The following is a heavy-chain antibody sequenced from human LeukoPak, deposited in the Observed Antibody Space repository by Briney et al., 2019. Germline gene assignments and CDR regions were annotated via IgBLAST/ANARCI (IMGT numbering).Heavy chain of an antibody. Sequence: GGSLRLSCTASGFTFRSYWMHWDRPAPGKGLVGVSRINSDGGSTTYADSVKGRFTISRDNAKNTLYLQMNSLRAEDTAVYYCARRIQGMAPYYFDYWGQGTLVTVSS. D-gene: IGHD5-24*01. CDR2: INSDGGST. CDR1: GFTFRSYW. V-gene: IGHV3-74*01. CDR3: ARRIQGMAPYYFDY. J-gene: IGHJ4*02.